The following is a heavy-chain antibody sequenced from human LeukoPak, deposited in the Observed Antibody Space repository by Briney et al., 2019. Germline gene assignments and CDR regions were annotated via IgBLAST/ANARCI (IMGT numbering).Heavy chain of an antibody. D-gene: IGHD6-13*01. Sequence: GGSLLLSCAASGFPFSSYSMNWVRQAPGKGLEWVSSISSSSSYIYYADSVKGRFTISRDNAKNSLYLQMNSLRAEDTAVYYCARPASSSWYYFDYWGQGTLVTVSS. CDR1: GFPFSSYS. J-gene: IGHJ4*02. CDR3: ARPASSSWYYFDY. V-gene: IGHV3-21*01. CDR2: ISSSSSYI.